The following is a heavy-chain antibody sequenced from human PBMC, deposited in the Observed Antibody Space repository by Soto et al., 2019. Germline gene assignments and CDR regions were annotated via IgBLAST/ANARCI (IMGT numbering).Heavy chain of an antibody. J-gene: IGHJ6*02. CDR1: GFTFSSYA. V-gene: IGHV3-23*01. D-gene: IGHD1-26*01. Sequence: PGGSLRLSCAASGFTFSSYAMSWVRQAPGKGLEWVSAISGSGGSTYYADSVKGRFTISRDNSKNTLYLQMNSLRAEDTAVYYCAFEGELTPLRSDGMDVWGQGTKVTVYS. CDR3: AFEGELTPLRSDGMDV. CDR2: ISGSGGST.